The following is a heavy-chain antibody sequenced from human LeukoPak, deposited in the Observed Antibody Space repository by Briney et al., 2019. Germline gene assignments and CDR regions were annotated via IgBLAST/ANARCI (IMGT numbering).Heavy chain of an antibody. CDR1: GFTFSTYA. D-gene: IGHD2-2*01. CDR2: ISYDGSSK. V-gene: IGHV3-30-3*01. Sequence: SLRLSCAASGFTFSTYAMHWVRQAPGKGLEWVAVISYDGSSKYYADSVKGRFTISRDNSKNTLYLQKNSLRAEDTAVYYCARDYSPRCSSSSCSFDYWGQGTLVTVSS. CDR3: ARDYSPRCSSSSCSFDY. J-gene: IGHJ4*02.